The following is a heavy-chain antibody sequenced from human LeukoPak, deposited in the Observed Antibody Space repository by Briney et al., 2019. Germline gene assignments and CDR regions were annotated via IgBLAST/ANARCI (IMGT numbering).Heavy chain of an antibody. D-gene: IGHD4-23*01. Sequence: PWASVKVSCKASGGTFSSYAISWVRQAPGQGLEWMGGIIPIFGTANYAQKFQGRVTITADESTSTAYMELSSLRSEDTAVYYCRILYGGSCYFDYWGQGTLVTVSS. CDR3: RILYGGSCYFDY. V-gene: IGHV1-69*01. J-gene: IGHJ4*02. CDR2: IIPIFGTA. CDR1: GGTFSSYA.